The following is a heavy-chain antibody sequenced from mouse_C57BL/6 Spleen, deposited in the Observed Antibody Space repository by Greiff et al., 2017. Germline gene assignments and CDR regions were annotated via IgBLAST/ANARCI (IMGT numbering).Heavy chain of an antibody. D-gene: IGHD2-1*01. CDR2: IWSGGST. J-gene: IGHJ4*01. Sequence: VQLQQSGPGLVQPSQSLSITCTVSGFSLTSYGVHWVRQSPGKGLEWLGVIWSGGSTDSNAAFISRLSISKDNSKSQVFFKMNSLQADDTAIYYCAREFYYGNYEAMDYWGQGTSVTVSS. V-gene: IGHV2-2*01. CDR3: AREFYYGNYEAMDY. CDR1: GFSLTSYG.